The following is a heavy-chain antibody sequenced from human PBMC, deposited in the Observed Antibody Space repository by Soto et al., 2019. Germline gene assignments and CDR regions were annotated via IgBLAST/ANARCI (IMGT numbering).Heavy chain of an antibody. D-gene: IGHD4-17*01. V-gene: IGHV4-39*01. CDR3: ASLHDYGDRNLDY. CDR1: GGSISSSSYY. Sequence: SETLSLTCTVSGGSISSSSYYWGWIRQPPGKGLEWIGSIYYSGSTYYNPSLKSRVTISVDTSKNQFSLKLSSVTAADTAVYYCASLHDYGDRNLDYWGQGTLVTVSS. CDR2: IYYSGST. J-gene: IGHJ4*02.